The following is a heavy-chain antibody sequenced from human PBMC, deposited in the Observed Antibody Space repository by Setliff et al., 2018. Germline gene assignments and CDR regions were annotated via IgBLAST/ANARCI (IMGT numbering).Heavy chain of an antibody. CDR1: GGSISSHY. J-gene: IGHJ4*02. CDR2: IYYSGST. V-gene: IGHV4-59*08. CDR3: ARADYYGSGSYLAGSDY. Sequence: SETLSLTCTVSGGSISSHYWSWIRQPPGKGLEWIGSIYYSGSTNYNPSLKSRVTISVDTSKNQFSLKVTSVTAADTAVYYCARADYYGSGSYLAGSDYWGQGTLVTVSS. D-gene: IGHD3-10*01.